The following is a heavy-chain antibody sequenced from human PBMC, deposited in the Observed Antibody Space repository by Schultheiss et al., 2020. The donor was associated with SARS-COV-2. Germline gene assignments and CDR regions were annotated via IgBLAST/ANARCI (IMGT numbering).Heavy chain of an antibody. D-gene: IGHD6-19*01. CDR2: IGTAGDT. Sequence: GGSLRLSCAASGFTFSSYDMHWVRQGTGKGLEWVSGIGTAGDTDYPGSVKGRFTISRDNSKNTLYLQMNSLRAEDTAVYYCARGIAVAGDKFDYWGQGTLVTVSS. J-gene: IGHJ4*02. CDR1: GFTFSSYD. CDR3: ARGIAVAGDKFDY. V-gene: IGHV3-13*01.